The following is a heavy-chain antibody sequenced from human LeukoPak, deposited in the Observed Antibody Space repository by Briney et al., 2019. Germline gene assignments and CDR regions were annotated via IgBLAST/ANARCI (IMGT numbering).Heavy chain of an antibody. J-gene: IGHJ6*03. D-gene: IGHD1-14*01. Sequence: QPGGSLRLSCAASGFTFSSYWMHWVRQAPGKGLEWVSYISSSGDSIYNAASVKGRFTISRDNAKNSLYLQMNSLRAEDTAVYYCARGYRGYYYYMDVWGKGTTVTVSS. CDR3: ARGYRGYYYYMDV. V-gene: IGHV3-48*04. CDR1: GFTFSSYW. CDR2: ISSSGDSI.